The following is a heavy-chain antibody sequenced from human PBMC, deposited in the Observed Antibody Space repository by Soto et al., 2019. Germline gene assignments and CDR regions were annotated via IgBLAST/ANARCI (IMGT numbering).Heavy chain of an antibody. J-gene: IGHJ4*02. D-gene: IGHD3-22*01. CDR2: IYPGDSDT. CDR1: GYSFTSYW. Sequence: GESLKISCKGSGYSFTSYWIGWVRQMPGKGLEWMGIIYPGDSDTRYSPSFQGQVTISADNSKNTLYLQMNSLRVEDTAVYFCARDGTKWLLLSFLDYWGQGTPVTVSS. V-gene: IGHV5-51*01. CDR3: ARDGTKWLLLSFLDY.